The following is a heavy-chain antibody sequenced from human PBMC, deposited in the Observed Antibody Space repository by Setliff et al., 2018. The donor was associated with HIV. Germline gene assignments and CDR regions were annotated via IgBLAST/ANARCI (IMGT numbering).Heavy chain of an antibody. CDR2: INSASCGT. Sequence: GASVKVPCKASGYTVTDYYIHWVRQAPGQGLECVGWINSASCGTNYAQNFQGRVTVTRDTSINTAYVELNSLKSDDTAVYYCARDYLHVFDIWGQGTMVTVSS. CDR3: ARDYLHVFDI. V-gene: IGHV1-2*02. CDR1: GYTVTDYY. J-gene: IGHJ3*02.